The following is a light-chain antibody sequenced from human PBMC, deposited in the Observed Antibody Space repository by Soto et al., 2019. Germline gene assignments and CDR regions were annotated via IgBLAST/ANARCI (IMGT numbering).Light chain of an antibody. CDR2: DAS. Sequence: EIVLTQSPATLSLPPGERATLSCRASQSVSSYLAWYQQKPGQAPRLLIHDASNRATGIPARFSGSGSGTDFTLTISSLEPEDFAVYYCQHRSNWPPTFGGGTKVDIK. J-gene: IGKJ4*01. V-gene: IGKV3-11*01. CDR1: QSVSSY. CDR3: QHRSNWPPT.